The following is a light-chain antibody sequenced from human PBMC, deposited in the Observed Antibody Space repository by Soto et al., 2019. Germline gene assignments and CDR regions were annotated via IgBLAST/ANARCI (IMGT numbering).Light chain of an antibody. Sequence: EIVLTQSPATLSLSPGERAALSCRASQSVDSYLAWYQQKPGQAPRLLIYDASNRVTAIPSRFSGRGSGTDFTLTISSLEPEDFAVYYCQQRRDWPITFGPGTRLEIK. J-gene: IGKJ5*01. CDR3: QQRRDWPIT. CDR2: DAS. V-gene: IGKV3-11*01. CDR1: QSVDSY.